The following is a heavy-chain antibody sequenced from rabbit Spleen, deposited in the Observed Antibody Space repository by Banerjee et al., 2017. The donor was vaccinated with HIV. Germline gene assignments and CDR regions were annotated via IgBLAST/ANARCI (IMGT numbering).Heavy chain of an antibody. CDR3: VRGASSNGYYNL. J-gene: IGHJ4*01. D-gene: IGHD1-1*01. Sequence: QLKESGGGLVQPGGSLKLSCKASGFDFSSYYMSWVRQAPGKGLEWIGYIDPIFGTTYYASWVNGRFTISSHNAQNTLYLQLNSLTAADTATYFCVRGASSNGYYNLWGPGTLVTVS. CDR1: GFDFSSYY. V-gene: IGHV1S7*01. CDR2: IDPIFGTT.